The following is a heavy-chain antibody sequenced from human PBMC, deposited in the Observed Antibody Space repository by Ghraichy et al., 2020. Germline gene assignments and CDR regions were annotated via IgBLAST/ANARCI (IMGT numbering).Heavy chain of an antibody. J-gene: IGHJ5*02. V-gene: IGHV3-74*01. CDR2: INSGGSGDT. CDR3: TRARDSSRSGPFDP. CDR1: GFTFSNYW. D-gene: IGHD3-22*01. Sequence: GGSLRLSCAASGFTFSNYWMHWVRQTPGKGLVWVSRINSGGSGDTSYADSVKGRFTISRDNAKNTLYLQMNSLRAEDTAVYYCTRARDSSRSGPFDPWGQGTLVTVSS.